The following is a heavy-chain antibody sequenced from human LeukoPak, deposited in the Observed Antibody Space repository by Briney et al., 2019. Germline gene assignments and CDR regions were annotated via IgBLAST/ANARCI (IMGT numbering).Heavy chain of an antibody. J-gene: IGHJ4*02. CDR1: GYTFTSYG. D-gene: IGHD6-6*01. CDR2: ISAYNGNT. V-gene: IGHV1-18*01. Sequence: ASVKVSCKASGYTFTSYGISWVRQAPGQGLEWMGWISAYNGNTNYAQKLQGRVTMTTDTSISTAYMELSSLRYDDTAVYYCASGPSDLGSSSQYWGQGTLVTVSS. CDR3: ASGPSDLGSSSQY.